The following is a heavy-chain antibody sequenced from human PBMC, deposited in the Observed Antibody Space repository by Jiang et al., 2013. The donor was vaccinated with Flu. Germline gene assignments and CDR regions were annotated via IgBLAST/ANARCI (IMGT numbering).Heavy chain of an antibody. J-gene: IGHJ6*03. V-gene: IGHV6-1*01. CDR1: GDSASSNSAA. Sequence: SQTLSLTCAISGDSASSNSAAWNWIRQSPSRGLEWLGRTYYRSKWYNDYAVSVKSRITINPDTSKNQFSLQLNSVTPEDTAVYYCARGFYYDSSGFFVGARRNYYYYYYMDVWGKGTTVTVSS. CDR3: ARGFYYDSSGFFVGARRNYYYYYYMDV. CDR2: TYYRSKWYN. D-gene: IGHD3-22*01.